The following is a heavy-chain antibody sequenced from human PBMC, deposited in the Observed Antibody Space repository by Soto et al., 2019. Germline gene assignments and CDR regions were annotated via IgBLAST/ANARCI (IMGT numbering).Heavy chain of an antibody. J-gene: IGHJ3*01. CDR2: ISGSSYST. D-gene: IGHD5-12*01. CDR3: AKESRYSDYVRAFDF. V-gene: IGHV3-23*01. Sequence: PGGSLRLSCAASGSTFGSYAMTWVRQASGKGLEWVSTISGSSYSTYYADSVKGRFTISRDNSKNTLYLQMNSLRAEDTAVYYCAKESRYSDYVRAFDFWGQGTMVTVS. CDR1: GSTFGSYA.